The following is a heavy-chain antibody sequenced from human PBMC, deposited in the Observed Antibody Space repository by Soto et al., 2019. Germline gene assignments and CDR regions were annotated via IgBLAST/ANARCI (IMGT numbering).Heavy chain of an antibody. CDR2: ISYDGSKK. Sequence: QVQLVESGGGVVQPGRSLRLSCAASGFTFSSYAMHWVRQAPGKGLEWVAVISYDGSKKYYADSVKGRFTISRDNSKNTLYLQMNSLRAEDTAVYYCARAPHWGQGTLVTVSS. CDR1: GFTFSSYA. CDR3: ARAPH. V-gene: IGHV3-30-3*01. J-gene: IGHJ4*02.